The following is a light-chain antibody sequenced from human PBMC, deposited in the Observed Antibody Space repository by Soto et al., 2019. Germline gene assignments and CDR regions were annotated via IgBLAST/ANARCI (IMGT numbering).Light chain of an antibody. CDR2: AAS. CDR1: EDISSY. CDR3: QQFNNYPIA. J-gene: IGKJ5*01. Sequence: IQLTQTSPSLPAPVENRVTFTCRASEDISSYLVWYQQKPGAAPKLLIYAASALHSGVPSRFSGSGSGTDFTLTISSLHPEDFAVYFCQQFNNYPIAFGQGTRLEIK. V-gene: IGKV1-9*01.